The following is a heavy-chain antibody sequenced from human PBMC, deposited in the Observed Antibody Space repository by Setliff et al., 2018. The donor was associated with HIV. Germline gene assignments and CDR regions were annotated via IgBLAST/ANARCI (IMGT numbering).Heavy chain of an antibody. V-gene: IGHV4-39*01. Sequence: SETLSLTCTVSGGYVSSKSYYWAWTRQPPGKGLEWIGTMYYSGNTYYSPSLKSRVTITADTSKNQFSLKLYSVTAADTAVYYCARAYFGSGIYYWGQGTLVTVSS. J-gene: IGHJ4*02. CDR3: ARAYFGSGIYY. D-gene: IGHD3-10*01. CDR2: MYYSGNT. CDR1: GGYVSSKSYY.